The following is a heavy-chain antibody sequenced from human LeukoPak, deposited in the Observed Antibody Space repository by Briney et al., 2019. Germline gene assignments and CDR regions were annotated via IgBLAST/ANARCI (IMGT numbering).Heavy chain of an antibody. CDR1: GFTFSNAW. V-gene: IGHV3-73*01. J-gene: IGHJ4*02. CDR3: TRGISSSWSGFGDY. CDR2: IRSKANSYAT. Sequence: GGSLRLSCAASGFTFSNAWMSWVRQAPGKGLEWVGRIRSKANSYATAYAASVKGRFTISRDDPNNTAYLQMNSLKTEDTAVYYCTRGISSSWSGFGDYWGQGTLVTVSS. D-gene: IGHD6-13*01.